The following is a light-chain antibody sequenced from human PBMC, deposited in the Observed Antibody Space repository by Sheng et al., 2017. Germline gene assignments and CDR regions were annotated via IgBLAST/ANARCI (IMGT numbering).Light chain of an antibody. CDR1: SSDIGAHDF. Sequence: QSALTQPASVSGSPGQSITISCTGTSSDIGAHDFVSWYQQHPGKAPKLIIYYVTDRPSGVSTRFSGSKSGNTASLTISGVQADDEADYYCSSYADSNNLVFGGGTELTVL. CDR3: SSYADSNNLV. CDR2: YVT. V-gene: IGLV2-14*03. J-gene: IGLJ2*01.